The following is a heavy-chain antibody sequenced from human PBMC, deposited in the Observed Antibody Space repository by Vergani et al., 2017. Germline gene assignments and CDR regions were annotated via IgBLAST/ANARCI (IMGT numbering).Heavy chain of an antibody. D-gene: IGHD6-13*01. V-gene: IGHV4-30-2*05. CDR1: GGSISSGGYS. CDR3: ASRYSSSWYYFDY. Sequence: QLQLQESGSGLVKPSQTLSLTCAVSGGSISSGGYSWSWIRQPPGKGLEWIGYIYHSGSTYYNPSLKSRVTISVDTSKNQFSLKLSSVTAADTAVYYCASRYSSSWYYFDYWGQGTLVTVSS. J-gene: IGHJ4*02. CDR2: IYHSGST.